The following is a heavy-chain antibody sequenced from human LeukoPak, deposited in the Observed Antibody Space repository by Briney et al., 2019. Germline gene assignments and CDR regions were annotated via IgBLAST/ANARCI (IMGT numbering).Heavy chain of an antibody. CDR2: INHSGST. CDR1: GGSFSGYY. CDR3: ARFPTTVTTDYYYGMDV. D-gene: IGHD4-17*01. J-gene: IGHJ6*02. Sequence: SETLSLTCAVYGGSFSGYYWSWIRQPPGKGLEWIGEINHSGSTNYNPSLKSRVTISVDTSKNQFSLKPSSVTAADTAVYYCARFPTTVTTDYYYGMDVWGQGTTVTVSS. V-gene: IGHV4-34*01.